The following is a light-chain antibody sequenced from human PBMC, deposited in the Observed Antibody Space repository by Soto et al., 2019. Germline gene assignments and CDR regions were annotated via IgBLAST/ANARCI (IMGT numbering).Light chain of an antibody. Sequence: IQMTQSPSSLSASVGDRVTITCRASQGIGIGLGWYQQRPGKAPNRLIDAASTLQSGVPSRFSGSGSGPELNLPISSLQPEDFTTYYCLQHNSYPRTFGQGTKVEIK. CDR1: QGIGIG. CDR3: LQHNSYPRT. V-gene: IGKV1-17*01. CDR2: AAS. J-gene: IGKJ1*01.